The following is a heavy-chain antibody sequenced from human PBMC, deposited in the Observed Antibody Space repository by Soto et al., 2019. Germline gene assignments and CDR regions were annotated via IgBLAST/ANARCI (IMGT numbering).Heavy chain of an antibody. CDR2: ISSSSSYI. CDR1: GFTFSSYS. V-gene: IGHV3-21*01. J-gene: IGHJ6*02. D-gene: IGHD1-26*01. Sequence: SGGSLRLSCAASGFTFSSYSMNWVRQAPGKGLEWVSSISSSSSYIYYADSVKGRFTISRDNAKNSLYLQMNSLRAEDTAVYYCARDEHQVGATRGAMDVWGPGPTVTVS. CDR3: ARDEHQVGATRGAMDV.